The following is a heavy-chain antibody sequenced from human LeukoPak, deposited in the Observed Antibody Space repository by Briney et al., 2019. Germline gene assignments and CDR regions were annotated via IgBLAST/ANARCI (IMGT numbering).Heavy chain of an antibody. V-gene: IGHV3-23*01. CDR2: ISGSGGST. J-gene: IGHJ4*02. CDR3: AKLMCSSTSCYRAGLDY. D-gene: IGHD2-2*02. CDR1: GFTFSSYA. Sequence: PGGSLSLSCAASGFTFSSYAMSWVRQAPGKGLEWVSAISGSGGSTYYADSVKGRFTISRDNSKNTLYLQMNSLRAEDTAVYYCAKLMCSSTSCYRAGLDYWGQGTLVTVSS.